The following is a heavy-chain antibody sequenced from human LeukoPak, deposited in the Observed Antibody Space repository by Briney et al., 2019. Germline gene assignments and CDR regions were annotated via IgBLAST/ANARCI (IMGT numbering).Heavy chain of an antibody. CDR1: GFTFSSYA. CDR3: ARGAQYSSSFDY. V-gene: IGHV3-33*08. Sequence: GGSLRLSCAASGFTFSSYAMSWVRQAPGKGLEWVAVIWYDGSNKYYADSVKGRFNISRDNSKNTLYLQMNSLRAEDTAVYYCARGAQYSSSFDYWGQGTLVTVSS. J-gene: IGHJ4*02. CDR2: IWYDGSNK. D-gene: IGHD6-6*01.